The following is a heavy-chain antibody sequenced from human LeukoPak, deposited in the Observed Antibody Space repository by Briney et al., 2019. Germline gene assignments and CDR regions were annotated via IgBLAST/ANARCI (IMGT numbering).Heavy chain of an antibody. CDR3: ARGRSKWLVREARPFDY. Sequence: SETLSLTCAVYGGSFSGYYRSWIRQPPGKGLEWIGEINHSGSTNYNPSLKSRVTISVDTSKSQFSLKLSSVTAADTAVYYCARGRSKWLVREARPFDYWGQGTLVTVSS. D-gene: IGHD6-19*01. V-gene: IGHV4-34*01. CDR2: INHSGST. J-gene: IGHJ4*02. CDR1: GGSFSGYY.